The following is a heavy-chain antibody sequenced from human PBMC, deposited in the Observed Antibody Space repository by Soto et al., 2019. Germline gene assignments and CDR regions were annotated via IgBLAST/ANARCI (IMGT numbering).Heavy chain of an antibody. CDR3: ARGYYDSSGYYVYWYFDL. CDR2: IIPIFGTA. J-gene: IGHJ2*01. CDR1: GGTFSSYA. V-gene: IGHV1-69*13. D-gene: IGHD3-22*01. Sequence: ASVKVSCKASGGTFSSYAISWVRQAPGQGLEWMGGIIPIFGTANYAQKFQGRVTITADESTSTAYMELSSLRSEDTAVYYCARGYYDSSGYYVYWYFDLWGRGTLVTVSS.